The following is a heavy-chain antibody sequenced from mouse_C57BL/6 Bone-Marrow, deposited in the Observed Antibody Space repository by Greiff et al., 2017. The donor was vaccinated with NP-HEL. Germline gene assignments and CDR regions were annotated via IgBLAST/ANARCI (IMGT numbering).Heavy chain of an antibody. CDR3: ARSPPQYYGSPHYYAMDY. V-gene: IGHV1-81*01. CDR1: GYTFTSYG. Sequence: VQLQQSGAELARPGASVKLSCKASGYTFTSYGISWVKQRTGQGLEWIGEIYPRSGNTYYNEKFKGKSTLTADKSSRTAYMELRSLTSEDSAVYFCARSPPQYYGSPHYYAMDYWGQGTSVTVSS. CDR2: IYPRSGNT. D-gene: IGHD1-1*01. J-gene: IGHJ4*01.